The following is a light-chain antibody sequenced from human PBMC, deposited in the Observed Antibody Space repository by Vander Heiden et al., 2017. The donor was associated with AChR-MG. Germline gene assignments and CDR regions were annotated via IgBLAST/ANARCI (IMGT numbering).Light chain of an antibody. CDR1: SLGSFY. V-gene: IGLV3-19*01. CDR3: NSRDSSGNHWV. J-gene: IGLJ3*02. CDR2: GKN. Sequence: SSELTQDPAVSVALGQTVRITCQVDSLGSFYATWYQKKPGHSPGPFADGKNYRPSGIPDRFSGSSSGNTASLSITGVQAEDEADYYCNSRDSSGNHWVFGGGTKLTVL.